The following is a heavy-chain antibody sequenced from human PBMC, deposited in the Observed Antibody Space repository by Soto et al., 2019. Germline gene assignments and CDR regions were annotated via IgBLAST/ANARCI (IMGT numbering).Heavy chain of an antibody. D-gene: IGHD2-2*01. J-gene: IGHJ6*02. CDR3: TRGYCSSYSCYGAAMDV. CDR1: GFTFSSYG. CDR2: IWYDGSND. V-gene: IGHV3-33*01. Sequence: VQLVESGGGLVQPGRSLRLSCAASGFTFSSYGMHWVRQAPGKGLEWVAVIWYDGSNDDYVDSVKGRFTISRDNSNNMLYLEMNRLRAEDTAIYYCTRGYCSSYSCYGAAMDVWGQGTTITVAS.